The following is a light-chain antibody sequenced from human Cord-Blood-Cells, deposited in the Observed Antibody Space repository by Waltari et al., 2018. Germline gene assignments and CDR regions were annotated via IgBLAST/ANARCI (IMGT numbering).Light chain of an antibody. CDR3: QQYNNWPPYT. J-gene: IGKJ2*01. Sequence: DIVMTQSPATLSVSPGERATLSCRASQSVSSNLAWYQQKPGQAPRLLIYGASTRATGIPARFSGSGSGTEFTLTISSLQSEDFAVYYCQQYNNWPPYTFGQGTKLEIE. V-gene: IGKV3-15*01. CDR1: QSVSSN. CDR2: GAS.